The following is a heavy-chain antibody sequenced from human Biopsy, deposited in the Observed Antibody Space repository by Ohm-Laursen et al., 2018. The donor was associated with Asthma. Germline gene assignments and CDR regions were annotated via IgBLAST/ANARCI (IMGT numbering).Heavy chain of an antibody. CDR1: GYTFINYA. CDR2: INAGNGNT. J-gene: IGHJ3*02. D-gene: IGHD3-9*01. Sequence: GASVKVSCKASGYTFINYAIHWVRQAPGQRLEWMGWINAGNGNTKYSQKFQGRVTITRDTSASTAYMDLSSLRSEDTAVYYCARTYYDFLTGQANDAFAIWGQGTVVTVSS. V-gene: IGHV1-3*01. CDR3: ARTYYDFLTGQANDAFAI.